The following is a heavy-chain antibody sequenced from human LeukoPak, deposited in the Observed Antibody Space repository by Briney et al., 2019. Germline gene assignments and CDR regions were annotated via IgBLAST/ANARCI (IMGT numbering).Heavy chain of an antibody. CDR2: ISGTSNTI. D-gene: IGHD3-10*01. CDR3: AKSNGYGLIDI. CDR1: GFTFSTYS. J-gene: IGHJ3*02. Sequence: GGSLRLSCVASGFTFSTYSMNWVRQAPGKGLEWVSYISGTSNTIYYADSVKGRFTISRDNAKNSLYLQVNSLRAEDTAIYYCAKSNGYGLIDIWGQGTMVTVSS. V-gene: IGHV3-48*01.